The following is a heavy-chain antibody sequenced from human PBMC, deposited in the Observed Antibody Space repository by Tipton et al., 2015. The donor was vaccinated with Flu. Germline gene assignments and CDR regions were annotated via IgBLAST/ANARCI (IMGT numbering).Heavy chain of an antibody. D-gene: IGHD2-2*01. CDR1: GYSFISYW. CDR2: IYPGDSDI. CDR3: ARHRAGGEDYQQYMDV. J-gene: IGHJ6*03. V-gene: IGHV5-51*01. Sequence: QSGAEVKKPGESLKISCKGSGYSFISYWIGWVRQMPGKGLEWMGIIYPGDSDIRYNPSFQGQVTISVDTSIDTAYLQWSSLKASDTAIYFCARHRAGGEDYQQYMDVWGKGTTVTVSS.